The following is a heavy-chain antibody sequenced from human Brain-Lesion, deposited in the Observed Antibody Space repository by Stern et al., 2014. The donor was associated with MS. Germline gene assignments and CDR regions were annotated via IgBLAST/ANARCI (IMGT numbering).Heavy chain of an antibody. CDR3: ARRGDSSSSGFDY. D-gene: IGHD6-6*01. CDR2: IWPGDSDT. V-gene: IGHV5-51*01. J-gene: IGHJ4*02. CDR1: GYRFTSNW. Sequence: VQLVQSGAEVKKPGESLKISCKGSGYRFTSNWIGWVRQMPGKGLEWMGSIWPGDSDTRYSPSFQAQVTISADKSISTAYLQWSSLQASDTAMYYCARRGDSSSSGFDYWGQGTLVIVSS.